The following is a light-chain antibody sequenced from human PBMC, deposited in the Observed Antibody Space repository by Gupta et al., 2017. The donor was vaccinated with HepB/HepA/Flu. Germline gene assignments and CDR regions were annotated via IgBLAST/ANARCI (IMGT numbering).Light chain of an antibody. CDR3: QSYDISLTSWV. J-gene: IGLJ3*02. Sequence: QSVLTQPPSVSGAPGQRVTISCTGSSSNIGAGYDVHWYQQLPGTAPKLLISGNNNRPSGVPDRFSGSKSGTSASLAITGLQAEDEADYYCQSYDISLTSWVFGGGAKLTVL. CDR1: SSNIGAGYD. CDR2: GNN. V-gene: IGLV1-40*01.